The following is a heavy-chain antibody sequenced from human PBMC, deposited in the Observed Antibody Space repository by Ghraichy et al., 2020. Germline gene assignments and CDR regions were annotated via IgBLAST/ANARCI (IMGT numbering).Heavy chain of an antibody. Sequence: GGSLRLSCAASGFTFSSYAMSWVRQAPGKGLEWVSAISGSGGSTYYADSVKGRFTISRDNSKNTLYLQMNSLRAEDTAVYYCAKMYCSGGSCYMGDAFDIWGQGTMVTVSS. CDR1: GFTFSSYA. J-gene: IGHJ3*02. CDR2: ISGSGGST. V-gene: IGHV3-23*01. D-gene: IGHD2-15*01. CDR3: AKMYCSGGSCYMGDAFDI.